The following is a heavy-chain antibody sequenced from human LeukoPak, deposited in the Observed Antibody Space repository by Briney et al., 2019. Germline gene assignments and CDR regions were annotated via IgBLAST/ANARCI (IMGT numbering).Heavy chain of an antibody. V-gene: IGHV1-69*06. CDR3: ARSNWNYDLPGYYFDY. J-gene: IGHJ4*02. D-gene: IGHD1-7*01. CDR1: GGTFSNYA. CDR2: IIPIFGTA. Sequence: SVTVSCKASGGTFSNYAISWVRQAPGQGLEWMGGIIPIFGTANYAQKFRGRVTITADKSTRTAYMELSSLRSEDTAVYYCARSNWNYDLPGYYFDYWGQGTLVTVSS.